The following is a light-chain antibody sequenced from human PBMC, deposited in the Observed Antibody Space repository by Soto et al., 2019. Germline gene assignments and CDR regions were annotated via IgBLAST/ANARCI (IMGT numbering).Light chain of an antibody. CDR2: VEGNGSY. V-gene: IGLV4-60*02. J-gene: IGLJ3*02. Sequence: QSVLTQSSSASASLGSSVKLTCTLSSGHSSYIIAWHQQQPGKAPRHLMKVEGNGSYNKGSGVPDRFSGSTSGADRYLTISNLQFEDEADYYCETWDSNTRVFGGGTKLTVL. CDR1: SGHSSYI. CDR3: ETWDSNTRV.